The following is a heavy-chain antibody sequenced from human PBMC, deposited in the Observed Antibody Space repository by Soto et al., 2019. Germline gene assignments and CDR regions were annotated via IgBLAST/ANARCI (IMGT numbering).Heavy chain of an antibody. J-gene: IGHJ6*02. CDR3: ARDPIVVVPAAPRGYYGMDV. D-gene: IGHD2-2*01. CDR1: GGTFSSYA. Sequence: QVQLVQSGAEVKKPGSSVKVSCKASGGTFSSYAISWVRQAPGQGLEWMGGIIPIFGTANYAQKFQGRVTITADESTSTDYMELSSLRSEDTAVYYCARDPIVVVPAAPRGYYGMDVWGQGTTVTVSS. V-gene: IGHV1-69*01. CDR2: IIPIFGTA.